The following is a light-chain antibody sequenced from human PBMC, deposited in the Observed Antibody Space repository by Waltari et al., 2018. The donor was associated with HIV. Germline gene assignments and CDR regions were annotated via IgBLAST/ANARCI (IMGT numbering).Light chain of an antibody. Sequence: QSVLTQPPSVSGAPGQTVTISCTGTSSNIGADSGVHWYQQSPGRGPRILIYCDTHRPAGVPGRFSGSQSGTSASLTITGLHAEDEAHYYFQSYDNGLGSPWVFGGGTILTVL. CDR3: QSYDNGLGSPWV. CDR2: CDT. J-gene: IGLJ3*02. CDR1: SSNIGADSG. V-gene: IGLV1-40*01.